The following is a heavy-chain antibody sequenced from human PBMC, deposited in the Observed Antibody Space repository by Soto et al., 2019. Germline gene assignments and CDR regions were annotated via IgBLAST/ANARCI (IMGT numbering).Heavy chain of an antibody. D-gene: IGHD6-19*01. Sequence: GGSLRLSCAASGFTFSSYAMHWVRQAPGKGLEWVAVISYDGSNKYYADSVKGRFTISRDNSKNTLYLQMNSLRAEDTAVYYCARVGPPRRYSSGWSSFFDYWGQGTLVTVSS. CDR1: GFTFSSYA. CDR3: ARVGPPRRYSSGWSSFFDY. CDR2: ISYDGSNK. J-gene: IGHJ4*02. V-gene: IGHV3-30-3*01.